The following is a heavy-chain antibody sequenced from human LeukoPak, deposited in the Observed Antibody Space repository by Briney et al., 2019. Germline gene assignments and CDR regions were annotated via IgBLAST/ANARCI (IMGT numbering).Heavy chain of an antibody. V-gene: IGHV3-7*05. CDR1: GFTFSSYW. Sequence: GGSLRLSCAASGFTFSSYWMSWVRQAPGKGLEWVANIKQDGSEKYYVDSVKGRFTISRDNSKNSLYLQMNSLRTEDTALYYCAKDNCGGDCYLGAYYFDYWGQGTLVTVSS. CDR2: IKQDGSEK. CDR3: AKDNCGGDCYLGAYYFDY. J-gene: IGHJ4*02. D-gene: IGHD2-21*02.